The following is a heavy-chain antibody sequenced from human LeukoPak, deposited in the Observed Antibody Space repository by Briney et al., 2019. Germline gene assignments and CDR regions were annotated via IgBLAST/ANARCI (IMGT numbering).Heavy chain of an antibody. Sequence: LSETLSLTCTVSGGSISSSSYYWSWIRQPPGKGLEWIGYIYYSGSTNYNPSLKSRVTISVDTSKNQFSLKLSSVTAADTAVYYCAGPVLYNWNDGGDYAFDIWGQGTMVTVSS. CDR2: IYYSGST. J-gene: IGHJ3*02. CDR3: AGPVLYNWNDGGDYAFDI. D-gene: IGHD1-1*01. CDR1: GGSISSSSYY. V-gene: IGHV4-61*05.